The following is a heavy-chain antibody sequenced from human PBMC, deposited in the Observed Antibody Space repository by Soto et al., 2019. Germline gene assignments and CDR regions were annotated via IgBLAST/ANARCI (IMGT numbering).Heavy chain of an antibody. D-gene: IGHD3-22*01. CDR1: GGSISSGDYY. CDR3: TRVAPPTRYYYDSSGYDI. CDR2: IYYSGST. J-gene: IGHJ3*02. V-gene: IGHV4-30-4*01. Sequence: SETLSLTCTVSGGSISSGDYYWSWIRQPPGKGLEWIGYIYYSGSTYYNPSLKSRVTISVDTSKNQFSLRLSSVTAADTAAYYCTRVAPPTRYYYDSSGYDIWGQGTMVTVSS.